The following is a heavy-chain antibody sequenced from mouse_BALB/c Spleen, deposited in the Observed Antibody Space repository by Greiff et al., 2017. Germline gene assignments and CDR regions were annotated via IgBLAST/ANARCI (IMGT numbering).Heavy chain of an antibody. Sequence: EVQLQQSGAELVKPGASVKLSCTASGFNIKDTYMPWVKQRPEQGLEWIGRIDPANGNTKYDPKFQGKATITADTSSNTAYLQLSSLTSEDTAVYYCAYDYDNYWGQGTTLTVSS. CDR2: IDPANGNT. CDR1: GFNIKDTY. D-gene: IGHD2-4*01. CDR3: AYDYDNY. V-gene: IGHV14-3*02. J-gene: IGHJ2*01.